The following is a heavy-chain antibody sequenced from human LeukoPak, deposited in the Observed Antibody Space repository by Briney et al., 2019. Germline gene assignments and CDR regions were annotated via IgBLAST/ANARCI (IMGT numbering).Heavy chain of an antibody. D-gene: IGHD1-1*01. CDR2: ITASGDGT. CDR3: ANNWNCDY. CDR1: GLTFSNYA. V-gene: IGHV3-23*01. Sequence: GGSLRLSCAASGLTFSNYAMTWVRQAPGKGLEWVSLITASGDGTYYAESVKGRFTISRDNSKNTLFLQMNSLRAEDTAIYYCANNWNCDYWGQGTLVTVPS. J-gene: IGHJ4*02.